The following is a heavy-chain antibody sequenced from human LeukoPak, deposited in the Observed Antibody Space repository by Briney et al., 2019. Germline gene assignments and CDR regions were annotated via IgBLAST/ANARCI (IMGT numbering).Heavy chain of an antibody. CDR1: GFTFSSYA. CDR2: ISGSGATT. Sequence: GGSLRLSCAASGFTFSSYAMSWVRQAPGKGLEWVSAISGSGATTYYADSVKGRFTISRDKSNNTLYLQMNSLRAEDTAVYCCAKDYAYYYGSGIGGFDYWGQGTLVTVSS. V-gene: IGHV3-23*01. J-gene: IGHJ4*02. CDR3: AKDYAYYYGSGIGGFDY. D-gene: IGHD3-10*01.